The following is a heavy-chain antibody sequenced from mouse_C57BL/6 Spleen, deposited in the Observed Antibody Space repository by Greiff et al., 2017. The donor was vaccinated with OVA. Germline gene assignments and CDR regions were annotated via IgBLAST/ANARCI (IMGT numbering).Heavy chain of an antibody. CDR1: GYTFTSYW. V-gene: IGHV1-52*01. CDR2: IDPSDSET. CDR3: ARGGDYQYYFDY. D-gene: IGHD2-4*01. Sequence: QVQLKQPGAELVRPGSSVKLSCKASGYTFTSYWMHWVKQRPIQGLEWIGNIDPSDSETHYNQKFKDKATLTVDKSSSTAYMQLSSLTSEDSAVYYCARGGDYQYYFDYWGQGTTLTVSS. J-gene: IGHJ2*01.